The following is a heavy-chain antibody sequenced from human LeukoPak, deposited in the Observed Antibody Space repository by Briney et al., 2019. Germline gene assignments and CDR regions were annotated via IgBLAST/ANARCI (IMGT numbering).Heavy chain of an antibody. CDR2: IYYSGST. CDR1: GGSISSYY. V-gene: IGHV4-59*01. Sequence: SETLSLTCTVSGGSISSYYWSWIRQPPGKGLEWIGYIYYSGSTNYNPSLKSRVTISVDTSKSQFSLKLSSVTAADTAVYYCARGGPRGGNFDYWGQGTLVTVSS. J-gene: IGHJ4*02. CDR3: ARGGPRGGNFDY. D-gene: IGHD2-15*01.